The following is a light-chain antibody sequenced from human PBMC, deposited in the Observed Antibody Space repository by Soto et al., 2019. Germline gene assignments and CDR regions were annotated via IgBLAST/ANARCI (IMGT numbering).Light chain of an antibody. V-gene: IGKV1-17*03. CDR1: QGISNS. CDR2: GAS. CDR3: LQHNSYPRT. J-gene: IGKJ1*01. Sequence: DIQMTQSPSAMSASVGDSVTITCRASQGISNSLAWFQQKPGKVPQRLIYGASSLQSGVPSRFSGSGSGTEFSLTISSLQPEDFGTYYCLQHNSYPRTFGQGTKVEIK.